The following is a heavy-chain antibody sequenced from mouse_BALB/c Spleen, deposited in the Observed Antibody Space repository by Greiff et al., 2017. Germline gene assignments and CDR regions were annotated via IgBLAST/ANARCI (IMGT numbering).Heavy chain of an antibody. D-gene: IGHD2-3*01. V-gene: IGHV14-3*02. Sequence: EVQGVESGAELVKPGASVKLSCTASGFNIKDTYMHWVKQRPEQGLEWIGRIDPANGNTKYDPKFQGKATITADTSSNTAYLQLSSLTSEDTAVYYCARGGDGNHWGQGTSVTVSS. CDR2: IDPANGNT. CDR3: ARGGDGNH. J-gene: IGHJ4*01. CDR1: GFNIKDTY.